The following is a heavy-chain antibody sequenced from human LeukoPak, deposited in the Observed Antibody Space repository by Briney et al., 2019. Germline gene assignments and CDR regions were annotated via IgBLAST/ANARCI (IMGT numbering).Heavy chain of an antibody. CDR3: ARDSRQQLDYFDY. D-gene: IGHD6-13*01. CDR1: GFTFSTYG. CDR2: ISSSSSYI. Sequence: GGSLRLSCAASGFTFSTYGMNWVRQAPGKGLEWVSSISSSSSYIYYADSLKGRFTISRDNAKNSLYLQINSLRAEDTAVYYCARDSRQQLDYFDYWGQGTLVTVSS. J-gene: IGHJ4*02. V-gene: IGHV3-21*01.